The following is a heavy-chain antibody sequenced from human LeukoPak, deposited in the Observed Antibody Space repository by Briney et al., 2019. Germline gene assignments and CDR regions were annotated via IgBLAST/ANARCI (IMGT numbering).Heavy chain of an antibody. CDR2: IIPSVGTA. CDR1: AGTFSSYA. V-gene: IGHV1-69*05. CDR3: ARAYSSSWYLGNDDFDI. Sequence: SVKVSCKASAGTFSSYAISWVRQAPGQGLEWMGGIIPSVGTANYAQKFQGRVTITTDESTSTAYMELSSLRPEETAVYYCARAYSSSWYLGNDDFDIWGQGTMVTVSS. J-gene: IGHJ3*02. D-gene: IGHD6-13*01.